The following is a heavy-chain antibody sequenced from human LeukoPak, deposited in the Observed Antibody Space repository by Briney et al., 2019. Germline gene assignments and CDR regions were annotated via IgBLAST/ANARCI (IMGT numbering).Heavy chain of an antibody. J-gene: IGHJ4*02. CDR2: IYHSGST. Sequence: PSETLSLTCTVSGNSFGDYYWSWVRQPPGKALEWIGEIYHSGSTNYNPSLKSRVTISVDKSKNQFSLKLSSVTAADTAVYYCARGVYSSGWYVDYWGQGTLVTVSS. D-gene: IGHD6-19*01. CDR3: ARGVYSSGWYVDY. V-gene: IGHV4-34*01. CDR1: GNSFGDYY.